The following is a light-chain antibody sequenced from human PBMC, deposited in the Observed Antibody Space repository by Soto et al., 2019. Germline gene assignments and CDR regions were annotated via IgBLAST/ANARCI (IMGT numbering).Light chain of an antibody. CDR3: ASYSGAGTLAFV. V-gene: IGLV2-14*03. J-gene: IGLJ1*01. CDR2: EVR. CDR1: SSDVGGYNY. Sequence: QSALTQPASVSGSPGQSITISCIGSSSDVGGYNYVSWYRQNPGKAPKLLRHEVRERPSGISLRCSGSKYGNTASLTISVLQVEDEGDYYCASYSGAGTLAFVFGTGTKVTVL.